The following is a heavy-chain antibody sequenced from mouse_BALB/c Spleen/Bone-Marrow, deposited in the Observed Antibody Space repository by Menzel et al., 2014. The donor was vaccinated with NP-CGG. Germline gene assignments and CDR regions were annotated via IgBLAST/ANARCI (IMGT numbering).Heavy chain of an antibody. Sequence: EVKLQESGGGLVQPGGSLKLSCAASGFDFSGFWMGWVRQAPGKGLEWIGEINPDSSTINHTPSLKDRFIISRDNAKNTLYLQMSKVRSEDTALYYCARLGYYGGFAYWGQGTLVTVSA. V-gene: IGHV4-1*02. CDR2: INPDSSTI. D-gene: IGHD2-3*01. CDR1: GFDFSGFW. CDR3: ARLGYYGGFAY. J-gene: IGHJ3*01.